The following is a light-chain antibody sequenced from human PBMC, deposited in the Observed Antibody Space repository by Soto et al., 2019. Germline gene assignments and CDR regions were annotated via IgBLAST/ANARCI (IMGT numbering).Light chain of an antibody. CDR2: KAS. CDR1: QSISSW. CDR3: QQYNSYRTWT. Sequence: DIQMTQSPSTLSASVGYRFTITCRASQSISSWLAWYQQKPGKAPKFLIYKASSLESGVPSRFSGSGSGTEFTLTIRSLQPDDFATYYCQQYNSYRTWTFGQGTTVDIK. J-gene: IGKJ1*01. V-gene: IGKV1-5*03.